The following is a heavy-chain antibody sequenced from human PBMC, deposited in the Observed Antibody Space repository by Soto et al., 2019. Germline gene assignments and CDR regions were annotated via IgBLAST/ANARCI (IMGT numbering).Heavy chain of an antibody. D-gene: IGHD3-22*01. CDR2: MYPDDSDI. CDR3: ATAYVYDFENSNYYRDAFDI. J-gene: IGHJ3*02. Sequence: GESLKISCKASGYGFSFYWIGWVSQMPGKGLEWMAIMYPDDSDIRYSPSFEAHATISAAKSTSTAFLQWSSLKASDTAMYYCATAYVYDFENSNYYRDAFDIWGQGTLVT. CDR1: GYGFSFYW. V-gene: IGHV5-51*01.